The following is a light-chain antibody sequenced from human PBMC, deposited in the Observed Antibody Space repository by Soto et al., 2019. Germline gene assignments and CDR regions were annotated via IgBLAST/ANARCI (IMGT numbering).Light chain of an antibody. CDR3: QQYNSWQT. Sequence: EIVMTQSPATLSVSPGERATLSCRASQSVRSSLAWYQQRPGQAPRLLIYGASTRATGIPARFSGSGSGTEFTLTISSLQSEDFAIYYCQQYNSWQTFGQGTKVEIK. CDR2: GAS. J-gene: IGKJ1*01. CDR1: QSVRSS. V-gene: IGKV3-15*01.